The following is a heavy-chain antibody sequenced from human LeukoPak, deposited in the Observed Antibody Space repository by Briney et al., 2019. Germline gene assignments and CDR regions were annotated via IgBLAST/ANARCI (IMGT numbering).Heavy chain of an antibody. D-gene: IGHD2-15*01. CDR2: ISGSGGST. CDR3: AKDIVRIVVVVAAPYYYYGMDV. CDR1: GFTFSSYA. Sequence: GGSLRLSCAASGFTFSSYAMSWVRQAPGKGLEWVSAISGSGGSTYYADSVKGRFTISRDNSKNTLYLQMNSLRAEDTAVYYCAKDIVRIVVVVAAPYYYYGMDVWGQGTTVTVSS. J-gene: IGHJ6*02. V-gene: IGHV3-23*01.